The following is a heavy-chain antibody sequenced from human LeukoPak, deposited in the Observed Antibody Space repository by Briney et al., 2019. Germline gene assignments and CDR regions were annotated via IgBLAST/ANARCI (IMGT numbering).Heavy chain of an antibody. V-gene: IGHV3-15*07. Sequence: GGSLRLSCAASGFTSSDAWMNWVRRAPGKGLEWVGRIKRKTDAGTTDYAAPVKGRFTISRDDSKNTLYLQMNSLKTEDTAVYYCTTGNWGPYWGQGTLVTVSS. CDR3: TTGNWGPY. CDR1: GFTSSDAW. J-gene: IGHJ4*02. D-gene: IGHD7-27*01. CDR2: IKRKTDAGTT.